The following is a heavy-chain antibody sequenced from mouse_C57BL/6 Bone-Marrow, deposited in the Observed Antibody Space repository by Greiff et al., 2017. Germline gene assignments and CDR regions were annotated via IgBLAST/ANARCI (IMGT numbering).Heavy chain of an antibody. D-gene: IGHD3-2*02. J-gene: IGHJ2*01. CDR3: AREESPYSSGHYFDY. CDR1: GFTFSSYA. Sequence: EVQLVESGGGLVKPGGSLKLSCAASGFTFSSYAMSWVRQTPEKRLEWVATISDGGSYTYYPDNVKGRFTISRDNDKNNLYLQMSHLKSEDTAMYYCAREESPYSSGHYFDYWGQGTTLTVSS. CDR2: ISDGGSYT. V-gene: IGHV5-4*01.